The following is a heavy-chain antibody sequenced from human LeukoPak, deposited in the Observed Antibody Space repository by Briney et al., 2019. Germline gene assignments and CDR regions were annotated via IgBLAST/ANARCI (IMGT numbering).Heavy chain of an antibody. Sequence: SVKVSCKASGGTFISYAISWVRQAPGQGLEWMGGIIPIFGTANYAQKFQGRVTITTDESTSTAYMELSSLRSEDTAVYYCARATYSSGWYLLYYFDYWGQGTLVTVSS. J-gene: IGHJ4*02. V-gene: IGHV1-69*05. D-gene: IGHD6-19*01. CDR1: GGTFISYA. CDR3: ARATYSSGWYLLYYFDY. CDR2: IIPIFGTA.